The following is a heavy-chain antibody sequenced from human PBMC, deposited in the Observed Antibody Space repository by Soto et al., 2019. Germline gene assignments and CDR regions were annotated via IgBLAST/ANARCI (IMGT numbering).Heavy chain of an antibody. D-gene: IGHD2-15*01. Sequence: QVQLVQSGAEVKKPGSSMKVSCKASGGAFSGYTFNWVRQAPGQGLEWMGRLIPAVGQANNAQKFQGRLTMTADESASTVYMDLTSLTSEDTAVYFCAGGAVHTPTWMGAWCQGTLVTVSS. J-gene: IGHJ5*02. CDR2: LIPAVGQA. V-gene: IGHV1-69*08. CDR1: GGAFSGYT. CDR3: AGGAVHTPTWMGA.